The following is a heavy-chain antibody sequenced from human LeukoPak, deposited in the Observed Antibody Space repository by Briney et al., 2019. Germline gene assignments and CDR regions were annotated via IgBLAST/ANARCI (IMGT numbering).Heavy chain of an antibody. CDR1: GFTFSSYA. Sequence: GGSLRLSCVASGFTFSSYAMHWVRQAPGKGLEWVAVISYDGSNKYYADSVKGRFTISRDNSKNTLYLQMNSLRAEDTAVYYCAREPPPYCSGGSCYYFDYWGQGTLVTVSS. CDR2: ISYDGSNK. CDR3: AREPPPYCSGGSCYYFDY. D-gene: IGHD2-15*01. J-gene: IGHJ4*02. V-gene: IGHV3-30-3*01.